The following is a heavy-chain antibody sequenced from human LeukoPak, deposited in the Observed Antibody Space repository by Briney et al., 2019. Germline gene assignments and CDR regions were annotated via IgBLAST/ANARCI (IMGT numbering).Heavy chain of an antibody. D-gene: IGHD6-13*01. CDR1: GGSISRDGYY. CDR2: MYYSGTI. CDR3: AREIASAGTGADY. V-gene: IGHV4-31*03. J-gene: IGHJ4*02. Sequence: PSKTLSLTCSVSGGSISRDGYYWSWIRQPPGKGREWIGYMYYSGTIYLHPSLKSRVTISLDTSKNQFSLKLSSVTAADTAVYYCAREIASAGTGADYWGRGILVTVSS.